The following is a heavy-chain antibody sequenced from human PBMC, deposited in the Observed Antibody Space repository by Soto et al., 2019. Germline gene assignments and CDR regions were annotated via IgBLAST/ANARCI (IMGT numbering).Heavy chain of an antibody. D-gene: IGHD3-16*02. CDR2: IYYSGTT. V-gene: IGHV4-59*11. Sequence: SETLSLTCTVSGGSINNHYWSWIRQPPGKGLEWIGYIYYSGTTNYNPSLKSRVTISVDTSKNQFSLKLSSVTAADTAVYYCARARYYIWGSYRRWWFDPWGQGTLVTLSS. CDR1: GGSINNHY. CDR3: ARARYYIWGSYRRWWFDP. J-gene: IGHJ5*02.